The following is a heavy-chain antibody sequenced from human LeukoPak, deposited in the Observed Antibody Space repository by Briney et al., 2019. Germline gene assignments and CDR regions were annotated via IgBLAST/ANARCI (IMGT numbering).Heavy chain of an antibody. CDR2: ITWNSGSV. V-gene: IGHV3-9*01. J-gene: IGHJ4*02. CDR1: GFTFDDYT. Sequence: GGSLRLSCAASGFTFDDYTMHWVRQAPGKGLEWVSGITWNSGSVGYADSVRGRFTISRDNAKNSLYLEMNSLRAEDTALYYCAKEDHFASWGQGTLVTVSS. CDR3: AKEDHFAS.